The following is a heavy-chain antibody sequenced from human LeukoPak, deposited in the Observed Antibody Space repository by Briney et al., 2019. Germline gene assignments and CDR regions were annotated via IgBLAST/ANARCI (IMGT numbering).Heavy chain of an antibody. Sequence: GASVKASCKASGYTFTSYGISWVRQAPGQGLEWMGWISAYNGNTNYAQKLQGRVTMTTDTSTSTAYMELRSLRSDDTAVYYCARDSTPYSSSWYNWFDPWGQGTLVTVSS. CDR3: ARDSTPYSSSWYNWFDP. CDR1: GYTFTSYG. CDR2: ISAYNGNT. D-gene: IGHD6-13*01. J-gene: IGHJ5*02. V-gene: IGHV1-18*01.